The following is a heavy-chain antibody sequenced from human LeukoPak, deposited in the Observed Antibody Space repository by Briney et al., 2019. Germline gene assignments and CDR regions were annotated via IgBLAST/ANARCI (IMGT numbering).Heavy chain of an antibody. CDR2: IYYSGST. D-gene: IGHD5-18*01. CDR3: ASDSYGFGY. CDR1: GGSISNYY. Sequence: SETLPLTCTVSGGSISNYYWSWIRQPPGKGLEWIGYIYYSGSTNYNPSLKSRVTISVDTSKNQFSLKLSSVTAADTAVYYCASDSYGFGYWGQGTLVTVSS. J-gene: IGHJ4*02. V-gene: IGHV4-59*01.